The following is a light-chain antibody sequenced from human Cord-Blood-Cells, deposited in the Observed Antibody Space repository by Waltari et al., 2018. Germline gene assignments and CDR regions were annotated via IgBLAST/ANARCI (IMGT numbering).Light chain of an antibody. CDR2: DAS. CDR1: QGISNY. CDR3: QQYDNLPLT. V-gene: IGKV1-33*01. J-gene: IGKJ4*01. Sequence: DIQMTQSPSSLSVSVGDRVTITCQASQGISNYLNWYQQKPGKAPKLLIYDASKVETRVPSRFSGGGARTVSTFTISSLQPEYIATYCCQQYDNLPLTFGGGTKVEIK.